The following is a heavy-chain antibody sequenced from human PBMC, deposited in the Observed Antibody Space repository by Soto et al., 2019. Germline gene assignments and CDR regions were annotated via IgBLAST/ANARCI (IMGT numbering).Heavy chain of an antibody. D-gene: IGHD5-18*01. CDR2: IHAGNVYA. CDR3: ARTINTAHNFNPNGMNV. Sequence: QAPLMQSGAEVKKPGASVKVSCEASGYTFPSYVIHWVRQTPGQRLEWMGWIHAGNVYAEYSQKFQGRVTITRDTSAPTVYLALSSLTSEDTAVYYCARTINTAHNFNPNGMNVWGQGTLVTVSS. V-gene: IGHV1-3*01. J-gene: IGHJ6*02. CDR1: GYTFPSYV.